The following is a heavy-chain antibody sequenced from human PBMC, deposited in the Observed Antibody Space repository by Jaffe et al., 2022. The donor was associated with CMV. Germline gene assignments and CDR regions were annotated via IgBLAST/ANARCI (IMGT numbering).Heavy chain of an antibody. J-gene: IGHJ5*02. CDR2: IYHSGST. V-gene: IGHV4-4*02. CDR1: GGSISSSNW. D-gene: IGHD3-9*01. Sequence: QVQLQESGPGLVKPSGTLSLTCAVSGGSISSSNWWSWVRQPPGKGLEWIGEIYHSGSTNYNPSLKSRVTISVDKSKNQFSLKLSSVTAADTAVYYCAGIVLRYFDWLDGEAHWFDPWGQGTLVTVSS. CDR3: AGIVLRYFDWLDGEAHWFDP.